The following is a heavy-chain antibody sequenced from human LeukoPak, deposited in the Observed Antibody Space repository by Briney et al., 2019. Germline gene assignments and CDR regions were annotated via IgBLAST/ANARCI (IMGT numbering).Heavy chain of an antibody. CDR1: GFTFSSYS. CDR2: ISSSSSYI. D-gene: IGHD6-13*01. Sequence: TGGSLRLSCAASGFTFSSYSMNWVRQAPGKGLEWVSSISSSSSYIYYADSVKGRFTISRDNAKNSLYLQMNSLRAEDTAVYYCARVAAAGIYYFDYWGQGTLVTVSS. J-gene: IGHJ4*02. CDR3: ARVAAAGIYYFDY. V-gene: IGHV3-21*01.